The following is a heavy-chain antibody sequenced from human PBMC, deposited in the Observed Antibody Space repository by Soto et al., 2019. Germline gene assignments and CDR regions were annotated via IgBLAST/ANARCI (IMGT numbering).Heavy chain of an antibody. CDR3: AKAAIAKDGIWLMES. CDR1: GFMFSDYA. V-gene: IGHV3-23*01. CDR2: LLRPGRST. D-gene: IGHD3-16*01. J-gene: IGHJ5*02. Sequence: HPGGSLRLSCAASGFMFSDYAMTWARQAPGKELEWVSGLLRPGRSTYYADSVKGRFTISGDTSANTVDLQMDSLRAEDTAVYYCAKAAIAKDGIWLMESWGQGTVVTVSS.